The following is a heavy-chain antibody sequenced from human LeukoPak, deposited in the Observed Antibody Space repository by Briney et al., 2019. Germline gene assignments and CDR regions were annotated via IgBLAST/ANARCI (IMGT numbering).Heavy chain of an antibody. Sequence: PSETLSLTCTVSGGSISSGDYYWSWIRQPPGKGLEWIGYIYYSGSTYYNPSLKSRVTISVDTSKNQFSLKLSSVTAADTAVYYCARGKVLLWFGDRNYYYGMDVWGQGTTVTVSS. D-gene: IGHD3-10*01. CDR1: GGSISSGDYY. CDR2: IYYSGST. J-gene: IGHJ6*02. CDR3: ARGKVLLWFGDRNYYYGMDV. V-gene: IGHV4-30-4*01.